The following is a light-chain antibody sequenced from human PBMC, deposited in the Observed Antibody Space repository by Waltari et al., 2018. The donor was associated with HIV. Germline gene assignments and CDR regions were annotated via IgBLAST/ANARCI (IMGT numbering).Light chain of an antibody. CDR3: SSYTTTSTIL. CDR2: EVT. CDR1: NSDVGGYNY. J-gene: IGLJ2*01. Sequence: QSALTQPASVSGSPGQSITISCTGSNSDVGGYNYVSWYQQHPGKAPNLLLFEVTHRPAGMSSRFAGSKSGDTATMTISGLQADDEADYYCSSYTTTSTILVGGGTKVTVL. V-gene: IGLV2-14*01.